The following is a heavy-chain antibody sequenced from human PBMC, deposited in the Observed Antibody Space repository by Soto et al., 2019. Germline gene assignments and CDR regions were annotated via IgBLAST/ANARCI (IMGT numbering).Heavy chain of an antibody. J-gene: IGHJ5*02. CDR2: IYHSGST. CDR1: GYSICSGYY. CDR3: ARAWGIGVNNWLDL. Sequence: TQSLASPVSGYSICSGYYWGWIRQPPVKGLEWIGSIYHSGSTYYNPSLKSRVTMSVDTSKNQFSLKLSSVTAADTAVYYCARAWGIGVNNWLDLWGQGTLVTVSS. D-gene: IGHD6-19*01. V-gene: IGHV4-38-2*02.